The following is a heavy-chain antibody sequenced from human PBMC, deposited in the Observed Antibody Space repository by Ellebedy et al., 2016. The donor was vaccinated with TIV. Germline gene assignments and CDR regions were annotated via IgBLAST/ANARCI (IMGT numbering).Heavy chain of an antibody. J-gene: IGHJ4*02. CDR1: GYTFTSYA. CDR2: INAGNSNT. CDR3: AAGDYFDY. D-gene: IGHD4-17*01. Sequence: AASVKVSCKASGYTFTSYAMHWVRQAPGQRLEWMGWINAGNSNTKYSQKFQGRVTITRDTSASTAYMELSSLRSEDTAVYYCAAGDYFDYWGQGTLVTVSS. V-gene: IGHV1-3*01.